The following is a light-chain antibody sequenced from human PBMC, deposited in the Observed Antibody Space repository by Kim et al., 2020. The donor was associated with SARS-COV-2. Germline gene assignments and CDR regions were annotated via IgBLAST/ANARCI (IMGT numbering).Light chain of an antibody. J-gene: IGLJ3*02. CDR1: GSHVGGYND. CDR2: GVS. Sequence: GQSVTMSWTRAGSHVGGYNDVSLYQRSPVKAPKLFMCGVSGRPSGVPDRFSGSKSGDTASLTISGLQAEDEADYYCCSYAGGNTGVFGGGTKLTVL. CDR3: CSYAGGNTGV. V-gene: IGLV2-11*03.